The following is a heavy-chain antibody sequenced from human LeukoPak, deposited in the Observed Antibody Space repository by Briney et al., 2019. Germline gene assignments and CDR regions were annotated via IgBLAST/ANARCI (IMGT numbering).Heavy chain of an antibody. Sequence: PTGGSPMLSCAASGFTFIGSAIHWVRQGSGKGLERVGHIRSKTNNYATAYAASVKGRFTISRDDSKNTAYLQMDSLKPEDTAVYYCTRHGGGDAGYAVFDNWGQGTLVTVSS. J-gene: IGHJ4*02. V-gene: IGHV3-73*01. D-gene: IGHD5-12*01. CDR1: GFTFIGSA. CDR3: TRHGGGDAGYAVFDN. CDR2: IRSKTNNYAT.